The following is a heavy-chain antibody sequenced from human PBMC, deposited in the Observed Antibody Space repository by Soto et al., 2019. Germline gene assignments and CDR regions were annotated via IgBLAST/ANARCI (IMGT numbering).Heavy chain of an antibody. J-gene: IGHJ5*02. Sequence: GGSLRLSCAASGFTFSHAWMSWVRLAPGKGLEWVGRIKSKADGETKDYGAPVRGRFTISRDDAKDTLYLQMNSLRIEDTAVYYCCVVKRLDQYSTSGYWFDPWGPGTLVTVSS. CDR2: IKSKADGETK. CDR3: CVVKRLDQYSTSGYWFDP. D-gene: IGHD2-15*01. V-gene: IGHV3-15*01. CDR1: GFTFSHAW.